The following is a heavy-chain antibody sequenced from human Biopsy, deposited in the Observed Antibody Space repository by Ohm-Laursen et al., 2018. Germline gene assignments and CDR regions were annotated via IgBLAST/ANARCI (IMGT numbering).Heavy chain of an antibody. Sequence: QTLSLTCAVYGESFNGYYWSWIRQTPGKGLEWIGEINHSGRTNYNPSLKSRVTISEDTSKNQFSLKVRSVTAADTAVYYCVRGVDYYDPYHYYALDVWGPGTTVTVSS. CDR1: GESFNGYY. D-gene: IGHD3-22*01. CDR3: VRGVDYYDPYHYYALDV. J-gene: IGHJ6*02. CDR2: INHSGRT. V-gene: IGHV4-34*01.